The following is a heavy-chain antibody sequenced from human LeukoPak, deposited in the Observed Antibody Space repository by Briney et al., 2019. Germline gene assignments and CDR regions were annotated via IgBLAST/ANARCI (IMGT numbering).Heavy chain of an antibody. V-gene: IGHV3-7*01. J-gene: IGHJ6*02. D-gene: IGHD3-9*01. CDR3: ARDYFDPKHRTYYGMDV. CDR1: GCTFSSYW. Sequence: GGSLRLSCASSGCTFSSYWMSWVRPAAWKGLEWVANIKQDGCEKYYVGSVKGRLTISRDNAKNSLYLQMNSLRAEDTAVYYCARDYFDPKHRTYYGMDVWGQGTTVTVPS. CDR2: IKQDGCEK.